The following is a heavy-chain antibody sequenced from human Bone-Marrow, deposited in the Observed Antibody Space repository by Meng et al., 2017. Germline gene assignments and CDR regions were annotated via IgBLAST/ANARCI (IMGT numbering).Heavy chain of an antibody. CDR3: ARGPSHGGSYSDY. CDR2: INYSGRT. V-gene: IGHV4-59*01. J-gene: IGHJ4*02. D-gene: IGHD2-21*02. Sequence: QVQLQESGPGLVKPSETLSLTCTVSGGSISTYYWSWIRQSPEKGLEWIGYINYSGRTHYLPSLRSRATISVDPSKNQFSLNLRSVTAADTAVYYCARGPSHGGSYSDYWSQGTLVTVSS. CDR1: GGSISTYY.